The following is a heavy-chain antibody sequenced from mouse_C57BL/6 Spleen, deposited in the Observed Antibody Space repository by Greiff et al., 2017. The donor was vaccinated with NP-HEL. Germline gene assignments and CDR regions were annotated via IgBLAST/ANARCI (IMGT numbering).Heavy chain of an antibody. D-gene: IGHD1-1*01. J-gene: IGHJ4*01. V-gene: IGHV1-55*01. Sequence: QVQLQQPGAELVKPGASVKMSCKASGYTFTSYWITWVKQRPGQGLEWIGDIYPGSGSTNYNEKFKSKATLTVDTSSSTAYMQLSSLTSEDSAVYYCSLGTVVAKGAMDYWGQGTSVTVSS. CDR2: IYPGSGST. CDR3: SLGTVVAKGAMDY. CDR1: GYTFTSYW.